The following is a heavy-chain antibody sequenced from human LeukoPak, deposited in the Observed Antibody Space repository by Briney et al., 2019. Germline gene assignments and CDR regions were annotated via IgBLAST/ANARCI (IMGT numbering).Heavy chain of an antibody. CDR2: IIPIFGTA. D-gene: IGHD6-13*01. J-gene: IGHJ5*02. CDR1: GGAFSSYA. V-gene: IGHV1-69*13. CDR3: ARGGIPARIAAAGTAWSWFDP. Sequence: SVKVSCKASGGAFSSYAISWVRQAPGQGLEWMGGIIPIFGTANYAQKFQGRVTITADESTSTAYMELSSLRSEDTAVYYCARGGIPARIAAAGTAWSWFDPWGQGTLVTVSS.